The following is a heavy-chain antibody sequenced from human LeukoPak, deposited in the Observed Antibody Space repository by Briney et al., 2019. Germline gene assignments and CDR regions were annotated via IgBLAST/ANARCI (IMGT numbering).Heavy chain of an antibody. CDR3: ARGSWIGVAAWDYFVY. J-gene: IGHJ4*02. CDR2: IWYDGSNK. Sequence: GGSLRLSCAASGFTFSSYGMHWVRQAPGKGLEWVAVIWYDGSNKYYADSVKGRFTISRDNSKNTLYLQMNSLRAEDTAVYYCARGSWIGVAAWDYFVYWGQGTLVAVSS. V-gene: IGHV3-33*01. CDR1: GFTFSSYG. D-gene: IGHD6-19*01.